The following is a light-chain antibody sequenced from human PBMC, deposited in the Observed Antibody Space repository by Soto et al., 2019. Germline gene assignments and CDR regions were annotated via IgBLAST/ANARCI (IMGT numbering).Light chain of an antibody. J-gene: IGLJ1*01. CDR3: QSYDSSLSGDV. V-gene: IGLV1-40*01. CDR2: GNS. CDR1: SSNIGAGYD. Sequence: QPVLTQPPSVSGAPGQRVTISCTGSSSNIGAGYDVHWYQQLPGTAPKLLIYGNSNRPSGVPDRFSGAKSGTSASLAITGRQAEDEADYYCQSYDSSLSGDVFGTGTKLTVL.